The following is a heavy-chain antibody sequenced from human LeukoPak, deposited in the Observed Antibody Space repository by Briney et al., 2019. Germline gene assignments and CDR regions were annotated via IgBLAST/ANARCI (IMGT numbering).Heavy chain of an antibody. V-gene: IGHV3-7*01. Sequence: GGSLRLSCAASGFGFSNYWMSWVRQAPGKGLEWVANIKQDGSEKYYVDSVKGRFTISRDNAKNSLDLQMNSLRAEDRAVYYCAKGRGMDVWGQGTTVTVSS. CDR1: GFGFSNYW. J-gene: IGHJ6*02. CDR2: IKQDGSEK. CDR3: AKGRGMDV.